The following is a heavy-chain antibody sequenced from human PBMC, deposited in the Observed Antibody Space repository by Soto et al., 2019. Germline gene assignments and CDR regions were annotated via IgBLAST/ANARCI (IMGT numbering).Heavy chain of an antibody. V-gene: IGHV1-46*01. CDR3: ARDWELGY. CDR1: GYTFTNYY. CDR2: VNPTGDTT. D-gene: IGHD1-26*01. J-gene: IGHJ4*02. Sequence: QVQLVQSGAEVKTPGASVKVSCKASGYTFTNYYLHWVRQAPGQGLEWMGMVNPTGDTTTNAQKFQGRVTMTRDTSTTTVYMQLSSLRSEDTAVYYCARDWELGYWGQGTLVIVSS.